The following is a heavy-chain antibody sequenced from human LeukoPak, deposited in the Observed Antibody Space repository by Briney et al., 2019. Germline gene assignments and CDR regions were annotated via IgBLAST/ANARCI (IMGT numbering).Heavy chain of an antibody. CDR1: GYTFASYG. CDR3: ARGAAVVGAHGIGFDP. CDR2: ISAYNGNT. Sequence: ASVKVSCKASGYTFASYGLSWVRQAPGQGLEYMGWISAYNGNTNYAQKLQGRVTMTTDTSTSTAYMELRSLRSDDTAVYYCARGAAVVGAHGIGFDPWGQGTLVTVSS. V-gene: IGHV1-18*01. D-gene: IGHD1-26*01. J-gene: IGHJ5*02.